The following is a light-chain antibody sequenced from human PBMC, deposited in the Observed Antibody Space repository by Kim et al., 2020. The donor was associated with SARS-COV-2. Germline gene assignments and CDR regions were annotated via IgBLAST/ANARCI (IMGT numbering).Light chain of an antibody. J-gene: IGKJ1*01. CDR1: QSITTF. Sequence: DIQLTQSPSSLSASVGDRVTITCRASQSITTFLNWYQHKAGKAPEVLIYGASNLQNGVPSRFSGSGSGTDFTLTISSLQHEDFATYYCQQTYTTPRTFGQGTKVDIK. V-gene: IGKV1-39*01. CDR2: GAS. CDR3: QQTYTTPRT.